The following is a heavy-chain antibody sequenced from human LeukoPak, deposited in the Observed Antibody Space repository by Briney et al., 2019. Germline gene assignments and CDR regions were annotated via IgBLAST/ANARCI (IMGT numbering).Heavy chain of an antibody. V-gene: IGHV1-69*06. CDR2: IIPIFGTA. Sequence: SVKVSCKASGGTFSSYAISWVRQAPGQGLEWMGGIIPIFGTANYAQKFQGRVTITADKSTSTAYMELSSLRSEDTAVYYCARGRVPIAAAGTRDYYYYYMDVWGKGTTVTISS. J-gene: IGHJ6*03. CDR1: GGTFSSYA. CDR3: ARGRVPIAAAGTRDYYYYYMDV. D-gene: IGHD6-13*01.